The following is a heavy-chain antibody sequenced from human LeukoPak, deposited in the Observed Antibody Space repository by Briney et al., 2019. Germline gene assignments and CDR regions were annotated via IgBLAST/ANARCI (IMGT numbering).Heavy chain of an antibody. CDR3: ARINYGGKGYFDY. V-gene: IGHV5-51*01. Sequence: GESLKISCKGSGYSFTSYWIGWVRQMPGKGLEWMGIIYPDDADTTYSPSFQGQVTISADKSITTAYLQWSSLKASDTAMYYCARINYGGKGYFDYWGQGTLVTVSS. D-gene: IGHD4-17*01. J-gene: IGHJ4*02. CDR2: IYPDDADT. CDR1: GYSFTSYW.